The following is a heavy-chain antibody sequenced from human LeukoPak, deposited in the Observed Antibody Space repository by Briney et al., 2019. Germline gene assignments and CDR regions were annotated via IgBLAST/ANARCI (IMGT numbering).Heavy chain of an antibody. CDR3: ARDFSATTVDAFDI. J-gene: IGHJ3*02. CDR2: IYYSGST. D-gene: IGHD4-17*01. V-gene: IGHV4-59*01. CDR1: GGSISSYY. Sequence: SETLSLTCTVSGGSISSYYWSWIRQPLGKGLEWIGYIYYSGSTNYNPSLKSRVTISVDTSKNQFSLKLSSVTAADTAVYYCARDFSATTVDAFDIWGQGTMVTVSS.